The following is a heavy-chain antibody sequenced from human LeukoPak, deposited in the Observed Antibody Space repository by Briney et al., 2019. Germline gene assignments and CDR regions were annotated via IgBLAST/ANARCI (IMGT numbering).Heavy chain of an antibody. V-gene: IGHV3-66*01. CDR3: ARSSNYYDSGSYYNPPLDY. Sequence: QPVGSLRLSCAASGFTVSSNYMSWVRQAPGKGLEWVSVIYSAGITYYADSVKGRFTISRDNSKNTLYLQMNSLRAEDTAVYYCARSSNYYDSGSYYNPPLDYWGLGTLVTVPS. CDR1: GFTVSSNY. J-gene: IGHJ4*02. D-gene: IGHD3-10*01. CDR2: IYSAGIT.